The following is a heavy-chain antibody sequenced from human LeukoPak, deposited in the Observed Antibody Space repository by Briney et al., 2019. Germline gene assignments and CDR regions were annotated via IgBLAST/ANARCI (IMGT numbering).Heavy chain of an antibody. V-gene: IGHV1-46*01. CDR1: GYTFTSYY. D-gene: IGHD6-13*01. J-gene: IGHJ4*02. Sequence: ASVKVSCKASGYTFTSYYMHWVRQAPGQGLEWMGIINPSGGSTSYAQKFQGRVTMTRDMSTSTVYMELSSLRSEDTAVYYCATDLGIAAATLDYWGQGTLVTVSS. CDR3: ATDLGIAAATLDY. CDR2: INPSGGST.